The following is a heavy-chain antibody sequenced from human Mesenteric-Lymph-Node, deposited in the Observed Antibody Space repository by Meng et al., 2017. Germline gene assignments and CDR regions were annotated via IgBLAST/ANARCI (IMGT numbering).Heavy chain of an antibody. J-gene: IGHJ3*02. D-gene: IGHD4-17*01. V-gene: IGHV3-33*01. Sequence: GESLKISCAASGFTFSSYGMHWVRQAPGKGLEWVAVIWFDGTKKYYADSVNGRFTISRDNSKNTLYLQMNSLRAEDSAVYHCARSNYGDYEGHDAFDIWGQGTMVTVSS. CDR3: ARSNYGDYEGHDAFDI. CDR1: GFTFSSYG. CDR2: IWFDGTKK.